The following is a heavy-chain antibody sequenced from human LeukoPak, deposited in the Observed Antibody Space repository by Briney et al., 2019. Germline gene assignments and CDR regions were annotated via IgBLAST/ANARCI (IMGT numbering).Heavy chain of an antibody. CDR3: ARSRTYSSSWYY. CDR2: INHSGST. J-gene: IGHJ4*02. CDR1: GGSFSGYY. D-gene: IGHD6-13*01. Sequence: SETLSLTCAVYGGSFSGYYRSWIRQPPGKGLEWIGEINHSGSTNYNPSLKSRVTISVDTSKNQFSLKLSSVTAADTAVYYCARSRTYSSSWYYWGQGTLVTVSS. V-gene: IGHV4-34*01.